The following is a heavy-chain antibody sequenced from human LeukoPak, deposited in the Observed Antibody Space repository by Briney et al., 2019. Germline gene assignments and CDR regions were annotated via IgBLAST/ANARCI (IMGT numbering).Heavy chain of an antibody. CDR1: GFTFSSAW. CDR3: ARVFGAGYSDY. J-gene: IGHJ4*02. Sequence: GGSLRLSCAASGFTFSSAWMSWVRQAPGKGLEWVASIKQDGSEKYYVDSVKGRVTISRDNAKNSLYLQMNSLRAEDTAVYYCARVFGAGYSDYWGQGTLVTVSS. D-gene: IGHD4/OR15-4a*01. CDR2: IKQDGSEK. V-gene: IGHV3-7*01.